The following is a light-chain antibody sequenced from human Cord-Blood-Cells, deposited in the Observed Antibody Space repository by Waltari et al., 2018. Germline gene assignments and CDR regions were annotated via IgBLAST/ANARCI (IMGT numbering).Light chain of an antibody. CDR1: SSDVGSYNL. Sequence: QSALTQPASVSGSPGQSITISCPGTSSDVGSYNLVSWDQQHPGKAPKPMIYEGSKRPSGVSNRFSGSKSGNTASLAISGLQAEDEADYYCCSYAGSSTWVFGGGTKLTVL. CDR3: CSYAGSSTWV. J-gene: IGLJ3*02. CDR2: EGS. V-gene: IGLV2-23*01.